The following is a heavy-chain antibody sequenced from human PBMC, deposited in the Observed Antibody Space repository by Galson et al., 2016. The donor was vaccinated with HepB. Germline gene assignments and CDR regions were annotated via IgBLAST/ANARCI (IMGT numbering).Heavy chain of an antibody. CDR2: DSMDGRRK. Sequence: SLRLSCAASGFTFSKYGMHWVRQAPGKGLEWVAADSMDGRRKFYADSVKGRFTISRDNSNNMLFLQMSSLRPDDTAVYYCAKRHEYCPPVGCSVDYWGQGTLLTGSS. V-gene: IGHV3-30*18. CDR1: GFTFSKYG. D-gene: IGHD2/OR15-2a*01. CDR3: AKRHEYCPPVGCSVDY. J-gene: IGHJ4*02.